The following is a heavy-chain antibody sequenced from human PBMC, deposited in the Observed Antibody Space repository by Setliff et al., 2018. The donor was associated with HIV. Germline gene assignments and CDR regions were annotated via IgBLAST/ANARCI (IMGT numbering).Heavy chain of an antibody. Sequence: SVKVSCKASGGTFSSYAISWVRQAPGQGLGWMGGIIPILGIANYAQKCQGRVTMTRDTSTNTVYMELSSLRSEDTAVYYCARAAIPMAGLDYWGQGTLVTVSS. J-gene: IGHJ4*02. V-gene: IGHV1-69*10. CDR3: ARAAIPMAGLDY. D-gene: IGHD6-19*01. CDR2: IIPILGIA. CDR1: GGTFSSYA.